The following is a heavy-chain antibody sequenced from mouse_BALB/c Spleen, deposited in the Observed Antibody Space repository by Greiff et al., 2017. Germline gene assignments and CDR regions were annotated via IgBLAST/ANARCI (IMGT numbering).Heavy chain of an antibody. V-gene: IGHV5-17*02. CDR2: ISSGSSTI. D-gene: IGHD2-2*01. J-gene: IGHJ4*01. Sequence: DVKLVESGGGLVQPGGFRKLSCAASGFTFSSFGMHWVRQAPEKGLEWVAYISSGSSTIYYADTVKGRFTISRDNPKNTLFLQMTSLRSEDTSMYYCARWLPYYYAMDYWGQGTSVTVSS. CDR1: GFTFSSFG. CDR3: ARWLPYYYAMDY.